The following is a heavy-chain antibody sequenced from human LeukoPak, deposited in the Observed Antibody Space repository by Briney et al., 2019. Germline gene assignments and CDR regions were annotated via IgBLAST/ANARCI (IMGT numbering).Heavy chain of an antibody. CDR3: ARRGSSGYAFDI. D-gene: IGHD3-10*01. CDR1: GFTFSSYS. Sequence: PGGSLRLSCAASGFTFSSYSMNWVRQAPGKGLEWVSSISSSSSYIYYADSAKGRFTISRDNAKNSLYLQMNSLRAEDTAVYYCARRGSSGYAFDIWGQGTLVTVSS. V-gene: IGHV3-21*01. J-gene: IGHJ4*02. CDR2: ISSSSSYI.